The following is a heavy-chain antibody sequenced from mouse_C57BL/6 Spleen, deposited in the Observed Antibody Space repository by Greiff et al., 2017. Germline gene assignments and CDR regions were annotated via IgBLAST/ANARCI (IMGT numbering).Heavy chain of an antibody. V-gene: IGHV1-82*01. CDR2: IYPGDGDT. CDR3: ASEGGYPLDY. D-gene: IGHD2-2*01. J-gene: IGHJ2*01. Sequence: QVQLQQSGPELVKPGASVKISCKASGYAFSSSWMNWVKQRPGKGLEWIGRIYPGDGDTNYNGKFKGKATLTADKSSSTAYMQLSSLTSEDSAVYFCASEGGYPLDYWGQGTTLTVSS. CDR1: GYAFSSSW.